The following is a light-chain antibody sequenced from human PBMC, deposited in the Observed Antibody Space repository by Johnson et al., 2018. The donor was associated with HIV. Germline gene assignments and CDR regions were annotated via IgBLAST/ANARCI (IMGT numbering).Light chain of an antibody. CDR3: RTWDSSLSAGGNV. J-gene: IGLJ1*01. V-gene: IGLV1-51*02. CDR1: SSNIGNNY. CDR2: ENN. Sequence: QSVLTQPPSVSAAPGQKVTISCSGSSSNIGNNYVSWYQQFPGTAPKLLIYENNKRPSGIPDRFSGSKSGTSATLGITGLQTGDEADYYCRTWDSSLSAGGNVFGTGTKVTVL.